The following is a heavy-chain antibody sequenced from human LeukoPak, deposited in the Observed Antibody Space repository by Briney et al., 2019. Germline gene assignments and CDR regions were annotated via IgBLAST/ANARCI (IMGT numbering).Heavy chain of an antibody. V-gene: IGHV3-23*01. D-gene: IGHD2-2*01. CDR1: GFTFSSYA. J-gene: IGHJ4*02. CDR3: AKSLTSTSCYSEVGY. CDR2: ISGSGGST. Sequence: TGGSLRLSCAASGFTFSSYAMSWVRQAPGKGLEWVSAISGSGGSTYYADSVKGRFTISRDNSKNTLYLQMNSLRAEDTAVYYCAKSLTSTSCYSEVGYWGQGTLVTVSS.